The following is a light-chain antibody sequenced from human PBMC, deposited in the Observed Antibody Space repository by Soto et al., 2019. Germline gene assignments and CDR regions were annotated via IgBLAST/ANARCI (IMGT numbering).Light chain of an antibody. CDR3: ETGDGKV. J-gene: IGLJ3*02. CDR1: SGHSTYI. Sequence: QSVLTQLSSASASRGSSVKLTCTLSSGHSTYIIAWHQQQPGKAPRFLMKLEGGGSYNKGSGVPARFSGSSSGADRYLTISNLQFEDEADYYCETGDGKVFGGGTKLTVL. V-gene: IGLV4-60*02. CDR2: LEGGGSY.